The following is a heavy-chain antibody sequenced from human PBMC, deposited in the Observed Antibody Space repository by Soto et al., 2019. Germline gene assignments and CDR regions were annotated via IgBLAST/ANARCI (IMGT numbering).Heavy chain of an antibody. D-gene: IGHD3-10*01. CDR2: INHSGST. V-gene: IGHV4-34*01. CDR1: GGSFSGYY. Sequence: SETLSLTCAVYGGSFSGYYWSWIRQPPGKGLEWIGEINHSGSTNYNPSLKSRVTISVDTSKNQFSLKLSSVTAAGTAVYYGARGGVMVRGVIITRGRSNPCFNYWGQGTLVTVSS. CDR3: ARGGVMVRGVIITRGRSNPCFNY. J-gene: IGHJ4*02.